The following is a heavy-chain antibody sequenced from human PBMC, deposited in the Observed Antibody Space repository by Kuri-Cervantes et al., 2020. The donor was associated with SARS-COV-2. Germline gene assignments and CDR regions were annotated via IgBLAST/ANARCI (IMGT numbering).Heavy chain of an antibody. J-gene: IGHJ6*03. CDR1: GGTFSRFA. CDR3: ARVAVGATHPNYYMDV. D-gene: IGHD1-26*01. Sequence: ASVKVSCKASGGTFSRFAVSWLRQAPGQGLEWMGWINPNSGGTNYAQKFQGRVTMTRDTSISTAYMELSRLRSDDTAVYYCARVAVGATHPNYYMDVWGKGTTVTVSS. CDR2: INPNSGGT. V-gene: IGHV1-2*02.